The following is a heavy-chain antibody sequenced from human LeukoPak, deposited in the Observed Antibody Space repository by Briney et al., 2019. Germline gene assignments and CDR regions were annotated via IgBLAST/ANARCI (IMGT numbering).Heavy chain of an antibody. J-gene: IGHJ4*02. CDR3: AKDLKIKSSGWYLGY. Sequence: GGSLRLSCAASGFTFSSYGMHWVRQAPGKGLEWVAVISYDGSNKYYADSVKGRFTISRDNSKNTLYLQMNSLRAEDTAVYYCAKDLKIKSSGWYLGYWGQGTLVTVSS. V-gene: IGHV3-30*18. CDR2: ISYDGSNK. CDR1: GFTFSSYG. D-gene: IGHD6-19*01.